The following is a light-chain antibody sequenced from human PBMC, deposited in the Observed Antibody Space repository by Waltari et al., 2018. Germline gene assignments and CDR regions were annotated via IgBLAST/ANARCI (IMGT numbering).Light chain of an antibody. CDR2: DAS. CDR1: QTIRTY. Sequence: EIVLTQSPATLSLSPGETATLSCRASQTIRTYLGWYQQKPGQAPRLLLFDASRRATVIPAKFLGTGSGTDFTLTVSDLEPEDFGIDYCQQRAIWPYTFGQGTRLEIK. CDR3: QQRAIWPYT. J-gene: IGKJ2*01. V-gene: IGKV3-11*01.